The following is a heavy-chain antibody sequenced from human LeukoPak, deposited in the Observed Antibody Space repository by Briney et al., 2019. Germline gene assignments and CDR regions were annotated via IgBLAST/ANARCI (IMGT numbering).Heavy chain of an antibody. CDR2: IYYTGST. J-gene: IGHJ3*02. V-gene: IGHV4-59*12. CDR3: ARDGNSSNDAFDI. CDR1: GGSISNYY. D-gene: IGHD6-13*01. Sequence: SETLSLTCTVSGGSISNYYWSWIRQPPGKGLEWIAYIYYTGSTNYNPSLKSRVTISVDTSKNQFSLKLSSVTAADTAVYYCARDGNSSNDAFDIWGQGTMVTVSS.